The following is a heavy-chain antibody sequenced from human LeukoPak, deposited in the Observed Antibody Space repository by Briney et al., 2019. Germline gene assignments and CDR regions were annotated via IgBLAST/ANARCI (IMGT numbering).Heavy chain of an antibody. V-gene: IGHV4-31*03. D-gene: IGHD5-24*01. J-gene: IGHJ3*01. CDR3: ARAEGRDGYNFGAFDF. CDR2: IYCSGTT. CDR1: GGSISSGDYC. Sequence: SQTLSLTCSVSGGSISSGDYCWSWIRQHPGKGLEWIGYIYCSGTTYYNPSLKSRITISIDTSTDQFSLKLSSVTAADTAVYYCARAEGRDGYNFGAFDFWGQGTMVTVSS.